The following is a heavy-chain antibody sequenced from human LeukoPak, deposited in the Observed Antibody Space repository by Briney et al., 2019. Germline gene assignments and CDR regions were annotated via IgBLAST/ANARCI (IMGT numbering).Heavy chain of an antibody. D-gene: IGHD2-15*01. CDR2: ISGSGDST. CDR3: ALYCSGGGCYSIGGAFDI. J-gene: IGHJ3*02. V-gene: IGHV3-23*01. Sequence: GGSLRLSCAASGFTFSSYAMSWVRQAPGKGLEWVSAISGSGDSTYYVDSVKGRFTIFRDNSKSTLYLQMNSLRAEDTALYYCALYCSGGGCYSIGGAFDIWGQGTMVTVSS. CDR1: GFTFSSYA.